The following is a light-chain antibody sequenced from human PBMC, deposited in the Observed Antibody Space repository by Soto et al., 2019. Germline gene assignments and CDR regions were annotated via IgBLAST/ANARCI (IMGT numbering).Light chain of an antibody. CDR1: QSVSSS. J-gene: IGKJ4*01. CDR2: DAS. Sequence: EIVLTQSPATLSLSPGERATLSCRASQSVSSSLAWYQQKPGQAPRLLIYDASNRATGIPARLSGSGSGTDFTITISSLEPEDFAVYYCQQRSNRPLTFGGGTKVEIK. V-gene: IGKV3-11*01. CDR3: QQRSNRPLT.